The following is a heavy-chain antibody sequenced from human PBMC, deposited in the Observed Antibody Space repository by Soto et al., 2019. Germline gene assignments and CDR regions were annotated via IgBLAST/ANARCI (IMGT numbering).Heavy chain of an antibody. D-gene: IGHD6-6*01. CDR1: GFTFSSYA. Sequence: EVQLLESGGGLVQPGGSLRLSCAASGFTFSSYAMSWVRQAPGKGLEWVSAISGSGGSTYYADSVKGRFTISRDNSKNTLYRQMNSLRAEDTAVYYCAKSIAASDYYYYGMDVWGQGTTVTVSS. J-gene: IGHJ6*02. CDR2: ISGSGGST. V-gene: IGHV3-23*01. CDR3: AKSIAASDYYYYGMDV.